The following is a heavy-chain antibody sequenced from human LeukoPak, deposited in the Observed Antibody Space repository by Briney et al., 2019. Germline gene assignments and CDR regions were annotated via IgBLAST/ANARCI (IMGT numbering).Heavy chain of an antibody. CDR1: GFTFSSYA. V-gene: IGHV3-23*01. Sequence: PGGSLRLSCAASGFTFSSYAMSWVRQAPGKGLEWVSAISGSGGSTYYADSVKGRFTISRHNSKNTLYLQMNSLRAEDTAVYYCAKSRYSGYDSDFDYWGQGTLVTVSS. CDR3: AKSRYSGYDSDFDY. D-gene: IGHD5-12*01. J-gene: IGHJ4*02. CDR2: ISGSGGST.